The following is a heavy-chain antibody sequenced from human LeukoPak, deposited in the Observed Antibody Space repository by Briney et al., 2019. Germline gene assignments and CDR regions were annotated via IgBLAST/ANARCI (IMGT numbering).Heavy chain of an antibody. V-gene: IGHV3-21*01. CDR2: ISSSSSYI. CDR1: GFTFSSYS. CDR3: ARLSAYCGGDCYPAFDI. J-gene: IGHJ3*02. D-gene: IGHD2-21*02. Sequence: NPGGSLRLSCAASGFTFSSYSMNWVRQAPGKGLEWVSSISSSSSYIYYADSVKGRFTISRDNAKNSLYLRMNSLRAEDTAVYYCARLSAYCGGDCYPAFDIWGQGTMVTVSS.